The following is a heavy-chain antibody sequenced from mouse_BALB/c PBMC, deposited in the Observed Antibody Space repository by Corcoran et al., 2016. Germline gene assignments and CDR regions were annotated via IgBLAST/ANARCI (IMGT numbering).Heavy chain of an antibody. Sequence: QVQLQQSGAELMKPGASVKISCKATGYTFSSYWIEWVKQRPGHGLEWIGEILPGSGSTNYNEKFKGKATFTADTSSNTAYMQLSSLTSEDSAVYYWARMGNYRFAYWGQGTLVTVSA. CDR3: ARMGNYRFAY. CDR2: ILPGSGST. D-gene: IGHD2-1*01. J-gene: IGHJ3*01. V-gene: IGHV1-9*01. CDR1: GYTFSSYW.